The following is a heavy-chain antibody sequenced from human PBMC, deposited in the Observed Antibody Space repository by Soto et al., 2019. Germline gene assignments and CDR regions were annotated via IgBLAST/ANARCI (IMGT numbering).Heavy chain of an antibody. CDR3: ASSTVAGNPLYYYYYGMDV. J-gene: IGHJ6*02. CDR1: GGTFSSYA. V-gene: IGHV1-69*13. Sequence: SVKVSCKASGGTFSSYAISWVRQAPRQGLEWMGGIIPIFGTANYAQKFQGRVTITADESTSTAYMELSSLRSEDTAVYYCASSTVAGNPLYYYYYGMDVWGQGTTVTVSS. CDR2: IIPIFGTA. D-gene: IGHD6-19*01.